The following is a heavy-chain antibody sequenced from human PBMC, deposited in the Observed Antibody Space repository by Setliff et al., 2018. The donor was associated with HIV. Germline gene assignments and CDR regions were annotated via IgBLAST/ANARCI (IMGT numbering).Heavy chain of an antibody. CDR3: VRGSGSYGDWDY. CDR1: GFTVSSNY. CDR2: ISSSSSHT. J-gene: IGHJ4*02. V-gene: IGHV3-11*06. D-gene: IGHD1-26*01. Sequence: PGGSLRLSCAASGFTVSSNYMSWVRQAPGKGLEWVSYISSSSSHTHYADSVKGRFTISRDNAKNTLYLQMNSLRAEDTAVYYCVRGSGSYGDWDYWGQGTLVTVSS.